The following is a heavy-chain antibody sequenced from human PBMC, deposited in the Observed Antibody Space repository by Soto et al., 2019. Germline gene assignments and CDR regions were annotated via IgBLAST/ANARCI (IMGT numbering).Heavy chain of an antibody. CDR1: GYTFTSYA. CDR2: INAGNGNT. Sequence: GASVKVSFKASGYTFTSYAMHWLRQAPGQRLEWMGWINAGNGNTKYSQKFQGRVTITRDTSASTAYMELSSLRSEDTAVYYCASPGDSSGWYILDYWGQGTLVTVSS. V-gene: IGHV1-3*01. D-gene: IGHD6-19*01. CDR3: ASPGDSSGWYILDY. J-gene: IGHJ4*02.